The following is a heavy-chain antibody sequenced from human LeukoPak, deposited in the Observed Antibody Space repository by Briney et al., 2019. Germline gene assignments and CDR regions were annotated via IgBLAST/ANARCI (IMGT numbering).Heavy chain of an antibody. CDR3: ARVPSDY. J-gene: IGHJ4*02. V-gene: IGHV3-21*01. Sequence: KSGRSLRLSCAASGFTFSTYSMNWVRQAPGKGLEWVSSISSGSSYIYYADSVKGRFTISRDNAKNSLYLQMNSLRAEDTAMYFCARVPSDYWGQGTLVTVSS. CDR2: ISSGSSYI. CDR1: GFTFSTYS.